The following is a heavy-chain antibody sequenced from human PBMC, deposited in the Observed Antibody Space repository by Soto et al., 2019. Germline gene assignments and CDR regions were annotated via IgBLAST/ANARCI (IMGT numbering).Heavy chain of an antibody. J-gene: IGHJ5*01. D-gene: IGHD3-3*01. CDR1: GGPFSSYA. CDR2: IIPIFGEP. V-gene: IGHV1-69*06. CDR3: ARGSSSSIINWFEY. Sequence: GASVKVSCKASGGPFSSYAITWVRQAPGQGLQWMGGIIPIFGEPKYAEKFQGRVTITADMSTSTAYMELSSLRSDDTAVYFCARGSSSSIINWFEYWGQGTQVTVYS.